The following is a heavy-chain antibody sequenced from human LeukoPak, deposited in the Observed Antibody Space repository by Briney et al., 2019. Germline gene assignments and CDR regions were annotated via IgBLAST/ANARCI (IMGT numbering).Heavy chain of an antibody. CDR2: ISGSGGST. CDR3: AKDFITMIVVVITAFDY. J-gene: IGHJ4*02. V-gene: IGHV3-23*01. Sequence: GGSLRLSCAASGFTLSNYAMGWVRQAPGKGLEWVSSISGSGGSTYYADSVKGRFTISRDNSKNTLYLQMNSLRAEDTAVYYCAKDFITMIVVVITAFDYWGQGTLVTVSS. D-gene: IGHD3-22*01. CDR1: GFTLSNYA.